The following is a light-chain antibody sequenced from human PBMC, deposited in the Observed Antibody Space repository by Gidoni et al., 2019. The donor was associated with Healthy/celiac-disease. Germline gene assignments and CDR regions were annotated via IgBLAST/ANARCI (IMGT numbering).Light chain of an antibody. CDR1: QDISNY. CDR3: QQYDNLTLT. Sequence: MTQSPSSLSASVGDRVTLTCQASQDISNYLNWYQKKPGKAPKLLIYDASNLETRFPSRFSGSGSGTDFTFTISSLQPEDIATYYCQQYDNLTLTFXGXTKVEIK. J-gene: IGKJ4*01. CDR2: DAS. V-gene: IGKV1-33*01.